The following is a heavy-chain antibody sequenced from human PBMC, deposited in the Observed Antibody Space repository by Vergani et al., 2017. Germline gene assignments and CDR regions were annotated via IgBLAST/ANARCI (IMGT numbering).Heavy chain of an antibody. CDR2: ITGSSSYI. J-gene: IGHJ4*02. CDR3: ARDPARGVVGGDY. Sequence: EVQLVESGGGLVKPGGSLRLSCAAFGFTFSDYSMNWVRQAPGKGLEWVSSITGSSSYIYYADSVKGRFTISRDNAKNSLYLQMNSLRAEDTAVYYCARDPARGVVGGDYWGQGTLVTVSS. V-gene: IGHV3-21*01. D-gene: IGHD3-10*01. CDR1: GFTFSDYS.